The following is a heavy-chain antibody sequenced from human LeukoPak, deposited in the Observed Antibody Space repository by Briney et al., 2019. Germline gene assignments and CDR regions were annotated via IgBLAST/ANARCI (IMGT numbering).Heavy chain of an antibody. D-gene: IGHD3-3*01. V-gene: IGHV3-33*01. CDR3: ARGKYYDFWSGYYTRDTTGGFDY. CDR1: GFTFSSYG. CDR2: IWYDGSNK. J-gene: IGHJ4*02. Sequence: PGRSLRLSCAASGFTFSSYGMHWVRQAPGKGLEWVAVIWYDGSNKYYADSVKGRFTISRDNSKNTLYLQMNSLRAEDTAVYYCARGKYYDFWSGYYTRDTTGGFDYWGQGTLVTVSS.